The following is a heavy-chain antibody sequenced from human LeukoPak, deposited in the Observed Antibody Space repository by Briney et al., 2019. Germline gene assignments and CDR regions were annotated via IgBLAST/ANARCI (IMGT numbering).Heavy chain of an antibody. CDR3: ARTNVYYYASSDYYPYFDY. D-gene: IGHD3-22*01. V-gene: IGHV1-2*02. Sequence: ASVKVSCKASGYTFTGYYMHWVRHAPGQGLEWMGWINPNSGGTNYAQKLQDRVTMTTDTSTSTAYMELRSLRSDDTAVYYCARTNVYYYASSDYYPYFDYWAQGTLVTVSS. CDR1: GYTFTGYY. CDR2: INPNSGGT. J-gene: IGHJ4*02.